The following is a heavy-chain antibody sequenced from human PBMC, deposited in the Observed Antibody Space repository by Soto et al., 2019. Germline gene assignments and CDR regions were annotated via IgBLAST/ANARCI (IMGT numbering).Heavy chain of an antibody. CDR1: GFTFNDYW. V-gene: IGHV3-7*01. Sequence: PGGSLRLSCAASGFTFNDYWMHWFRQAPGKGLEWVANIKQDGTDIYYMDSVKGRFTISRDNAKNSLYLQMNSLRAEDTAVYFCARDLYSYGSEDDFWGQGTLVTVSS. CDR3: ARDLYSYGSEDDF. J-gene: IGHJ4*02. CDR2: IKQDGTDI. D-gene: IGHD3-10*01.